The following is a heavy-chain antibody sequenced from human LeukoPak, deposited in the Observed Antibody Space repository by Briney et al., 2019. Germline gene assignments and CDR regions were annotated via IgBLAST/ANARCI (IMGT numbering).Heavy chain of an antibody. Sequence: ASVKVSCKASGDTFSSYAITWVRQAPGQGLEWMGRIIPIFGTANYAQKFQGRVTITTDESTSTAYMELSTLRSDDTAVYYCARERPPGDSSNWFLEGYFDIWGQGTLVTVSS. CDR1: GDTFSSYA. D-gene: IGHD6-13*01. V-gene: IGHV1-69*05. CDR2: IIPIFGTA. CDR3: ARERPPGDSSNWFLEGYFDI. J-gene: IGHJ4*02.